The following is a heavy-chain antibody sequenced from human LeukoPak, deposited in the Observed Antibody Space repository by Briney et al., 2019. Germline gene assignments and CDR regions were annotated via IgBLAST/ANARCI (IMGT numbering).Heavy chain of an antibody. V-gene: IGHV1-69*13. Sequence: GASVKVSCKASGGTFSSYAISWVRQAPGQGLEWMGGIIPIFGTANYAQKFQGRVTITADESTSTAYMELSSLRSEDTAVYYCARDRGYYDSSGYYSGWGHGTLVTVSS. CDR3: ARDRGYYDSSGYYSG. D-gene: IGHD3-22*01. CDR2: IIPIFGTA. J-gene: IGHJ4*01. CDR1: GGTFSSYA.